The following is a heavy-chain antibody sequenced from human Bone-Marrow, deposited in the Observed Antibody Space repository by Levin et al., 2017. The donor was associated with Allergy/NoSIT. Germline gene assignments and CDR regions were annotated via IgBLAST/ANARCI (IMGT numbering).Heavy chain of an antibody. J-gene: IGHJ3*02. CDR3: ARLRSSSRGAFDI. Sequence: SGGSLRLSCKGSGYSFTSYWIGWVRQMPGKGLEWMGIIYPGDSDTRYSPSFQGQVTISADKSISTAYLQWSSLKASDTAMYYCARLRSSSRGAFDIWGQGTMVTVSS. CDR2: IYPGDSDT. D-gene: IGHD6-6*01. CDR1: GYSFTSYW. V-gene: IGHV5-51*01.